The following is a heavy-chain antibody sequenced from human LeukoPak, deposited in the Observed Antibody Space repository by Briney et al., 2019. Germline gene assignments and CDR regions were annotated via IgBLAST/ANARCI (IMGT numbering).Heavy chain of an antibody. D-gene: IGHD6-19*01. Sequence: GGSLRLSCAASGFTFSSYWMHWVRQAPGKGLVWVSHINSDGSSTSYADSVKGRFTISRDNAKNTLYLQMNSLRAEDTAVYYCASPKYSGGRHIDYWGQGTLVTVSS. CDR2: INSDGSST. CDR1: GFTFSSYW. V-gene: IGHV3-74*01. CDR3: ASPKYSGGRHIDY. J-gene: IGHJ4*02.